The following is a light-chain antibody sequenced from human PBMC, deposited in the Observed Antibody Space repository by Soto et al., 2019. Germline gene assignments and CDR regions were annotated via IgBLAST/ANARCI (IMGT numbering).Light chain of an antibody. CDR2: SND. Sequence: QSVLTQPPSASGTPGQTVTISCSGSSFNIGFNYVYWYQQLPGMAPKLLIHSNDERPSGVPDRFSGSKSGTSASLAIAGLQAEDEADYYCQSYDSSLSIWVFGGGTKVTVL. CDR3: QSYDSSLSIWV. V-gene: IGLV1-47*02. J-gene: IGLJ3*02. CDR1: SFNIGFNY.